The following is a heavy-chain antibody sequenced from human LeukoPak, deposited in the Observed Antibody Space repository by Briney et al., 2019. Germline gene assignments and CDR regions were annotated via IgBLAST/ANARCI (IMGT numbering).Heavy chain of an antibody. J-gene: IGHJ4*02. V-gene: IGHV3-23*01. CDR3: ARDSQQGALDY. D-gene: IGHD1-26*01. CDR1: GFTLGNFG. CDR2: ISGSDDRE. Sequence: GGSLRLSCAASGFTLGNFGMIWVRQAPGKGLEWLSSISGSDDREYYADSVKGRFTISRDNSKNTLYLQMNSLRAEDTAVYYCARDSQQGALDYWGQGTLVTVSS.